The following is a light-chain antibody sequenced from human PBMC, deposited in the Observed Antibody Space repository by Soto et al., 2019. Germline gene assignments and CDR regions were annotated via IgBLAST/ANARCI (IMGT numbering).Light chain of an antibody. CDR3: QHHGNPQT. CDR2: GAS. Sequence: ESGLTQSPGTLSLSPGDRATLSCRASQSVNSGYLAWYQQKPGQAPRLLISGASSRATGIPDRFSGSGSGTDFTLTISRLEPEDFAVYYCQHHGNPQTFGQGTRLEIK. V-gene: IGKV3-20*01. CDR1: QSVNSGY. J-gene: IGKJ5*01.